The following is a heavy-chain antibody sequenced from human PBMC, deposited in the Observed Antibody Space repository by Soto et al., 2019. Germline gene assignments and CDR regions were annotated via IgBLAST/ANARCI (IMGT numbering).Heavy chain of an antibody. CDR3: ARESGGATATLDYYYFYMDV. D-gene: IGHD5-12*01. V-gene: IGHV1-2*02. J-gene: IGHJ6*03. Sequence: VQLVQSGAEVKKPGASVKVSCKTSGDSFNDYYIHWVRQAPGQGLEWMGWINPNGGGTKYAQKFQGRVTVTRDTSIRTVYMELSSLRSGDTAVYYCARESGGATATLDYYYFYMDVWGKGPRSPSP. CDR1: GDSFNDYY. CDR2: INPNGGGT.